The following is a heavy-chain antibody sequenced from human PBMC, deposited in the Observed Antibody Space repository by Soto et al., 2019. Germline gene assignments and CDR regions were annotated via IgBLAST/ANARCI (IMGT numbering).Heavy chain of an antibody. Sequence: GESLKISCAASGFTFNNYAMNWVRQAPGKGLEWVSGISGSGGTTYYADSVRGRFTISRDNSKNTLYLQMNSLRAEDTAVYYCAKVTMVRGVIIDRHFDYWGQGTLVTVSS. CDR3: AKVTMVRGVIIDRHFDY. CDR2: ISGSGGTT. V-gene: IGHV3-23*01. D-gene: IGHD3-10*01. CDR1: GFTFNNYA. J-gene: IGHJ4*02.